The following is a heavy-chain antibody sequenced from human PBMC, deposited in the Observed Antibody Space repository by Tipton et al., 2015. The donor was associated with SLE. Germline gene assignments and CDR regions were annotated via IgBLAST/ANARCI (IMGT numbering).Heavy chain of an antibody. CDR1: GFTFSSYA. CDR3: AATLNDIVVVPAAMPFEY. D-gene: IGHD2-2*01. Sequence: SLRLSCAACGFTFSSYAMSWVRQAPGKGLEWVSAISGSGGSTYYADSVKGRFTISRDNSKNTLYLQMNSLRAEDTAVYYCAATLNDIVVVPAAMPFEYWGQGTLVTVSS. J-gene: IGHJ4*02. CDR2: ISGSGGST. V-gene: IGHV3-23*01.